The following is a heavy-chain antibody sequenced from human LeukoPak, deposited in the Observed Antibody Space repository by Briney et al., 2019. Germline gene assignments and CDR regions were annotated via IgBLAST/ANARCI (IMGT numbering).Heavy chain of an antibody. J-gene: IGHJ4*02. CDR1: GGSFSGYY. V-gene: IGHV4-34*01. Sequence: SGTLSLTCAVYGGSFSGYYWSWIRQPPGKGLEWIGEINHSGSTNHNPSLKSRVTISVDTSKNQFSLKLSSVTAADTAVYYCARGYYEISVRDIYYFDYWGQGTLVTVSS. CDR3: ARGYYEISVRDIYYFDY. D-gene: IGHD3-22*01. CDR2: INHSGST.